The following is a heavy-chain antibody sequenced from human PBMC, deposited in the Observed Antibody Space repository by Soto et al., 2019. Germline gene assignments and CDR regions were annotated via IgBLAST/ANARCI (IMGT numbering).Heavy chain of an antibody. J-gene: IGHJ6*02. V-gene: IGHV4-34*01. CDR3: ARNTLIWFGLGGMDV. CDR2: INHSGST. D-gene: IGHD3-10*01. Sequence: QVQLQQWGAGLLKPSETLSLTCAVYGGSFSGYYWSWIRQPPGKGLEWIGEINHSGSTNYNPSLNSRVTISVDTSKNQFSLKLSSVTAADTAVYYCARNTLIWFGLGGMDVWGQGTTVTVSS. CDR1: GGSFSGYY.